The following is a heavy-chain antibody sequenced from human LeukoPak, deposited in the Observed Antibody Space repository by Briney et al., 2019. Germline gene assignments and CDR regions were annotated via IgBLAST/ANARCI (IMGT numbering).Heavy chain of an antibody. CDR3: ARHGYDSRAQEYDAFDI. CDR2: IHHSGST. CDR1: GDSISSYY. J-gene: IGHJ3*02. V-gene: IGHV4-59*08. D-gene: IGHD3-22*01. Sequence: SETLSLTCTVSGDSISSYYWSWIRQPPGQGLEWIGYIHHSGSTDYNPSLRGRVIMSVDMSKNQLSLKLSSVTAADTAVYYCARHGYDSRAQEYDAFDIWGQGTMVTVSS.